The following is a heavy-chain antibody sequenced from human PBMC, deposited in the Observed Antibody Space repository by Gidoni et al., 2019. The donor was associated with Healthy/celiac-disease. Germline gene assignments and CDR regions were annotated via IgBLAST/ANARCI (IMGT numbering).Heavy chain of an antibody. CDR1: GFTFSSYG. V-gene: IGHV3-30*18. CDR2: ISYDGSNK. J-gene: IGHJ6*02. D-gene: IGHD1-26*01. Sequence: QVQLVESGGGVVQPGRSLRLSCAASGFTFSSYGMHWVRQAPGKGLEWVAVISYDGSNKYYADSVKGRFTISRDNSKNTLYLQMNSLRAEDTAVYYCAKDLSLFVDWEAESDYYYGMDVWGQGTTVTVSS. CDR3: AKDLSLFVDWEAESDYYYGMDV.